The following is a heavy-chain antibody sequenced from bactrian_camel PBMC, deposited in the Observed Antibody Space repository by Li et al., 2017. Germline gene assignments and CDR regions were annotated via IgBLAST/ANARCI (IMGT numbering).Heavy chain of an antibody. Sequence: VQLVESGGGSVQDGDSLILSCAASTSTLGLLRSMAWFRQAPGKEREGVAAIDCFGRTSYSGSVKGRFTISRDNAKNTLYLQTNDLKPEDTAMYYCAAREPKYGCGLTRRSFAYWGQGTQVTVS. CDR1: TSTLGLLRS. CDR3: AAREPKYGCGLTRRSFAY. V-gene: IGHV3S55*01. D-gene: IGHD5*01. CDR2: IDCFGRT. J-gene: IGHJ6*01.